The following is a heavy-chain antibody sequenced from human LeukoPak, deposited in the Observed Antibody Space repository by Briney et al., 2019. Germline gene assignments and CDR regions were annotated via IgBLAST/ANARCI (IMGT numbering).Heavy chain of an antibody. CDR2: IYYSGHT. CDR3: ARRKPRYSYGDYNWFDP. CDR1: GGSISSGPYY. J-gene: IGHJ5*02. V-gene: IGHV4-39*07. Sequence: SETLSLTCTVSGGSISSGPYYWGWIRQPPGKGLEWIWNIYYSGHTYYNPSLKSRVTISVDTSKNQFSLKLSSVTAADTAVYYCARRKPRYSYGDYNWFDPWGQGTLVTVSS. D-gene: IGHD5-18*01.